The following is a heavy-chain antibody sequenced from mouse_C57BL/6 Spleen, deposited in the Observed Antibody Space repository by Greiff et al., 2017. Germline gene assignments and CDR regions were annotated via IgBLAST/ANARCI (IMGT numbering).Heavy chain of an antibody. CDR1: GYTFTDYN. J-gene: IGHJ3*01. D-gene: IGHD1-1*01. Sequence: VQLQQSGPELVQPGASVKIPCKASGYTFTDYNMDWVQQSPGKSLEWIGDINPNNGGTFYPQKLKGKATLTVDKSSSTAYMELRSLTSEDTAVYYCAYGISYEFAYWGQGTLVTVSA. V-gene: IGHV1-18*01. CDR3: AYGISYEFAY. CDR2: INPNNGGT.